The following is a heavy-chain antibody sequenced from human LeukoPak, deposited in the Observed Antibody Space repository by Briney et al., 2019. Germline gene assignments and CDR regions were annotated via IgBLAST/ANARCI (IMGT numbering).Heavy chain of an antibody. CDR1: GFTVSSNY. CDR2: IYSGGST. Sequence: GGSLRLSCAASGFTVSSNYMSWVRQAPGKGLEWVSVIYSGGSTYYADSVRGRFTTSRDNAKNSLDLQMNTLRAGDTGVYYCARENLEYGDYAIDYWGQGTLVTVSS. D-gene: IGHD4-17*01. CDR3: ARENLEYGDYAIDY. V-gene: IGHV3-53*01. J-gene: IGHJ4*02.